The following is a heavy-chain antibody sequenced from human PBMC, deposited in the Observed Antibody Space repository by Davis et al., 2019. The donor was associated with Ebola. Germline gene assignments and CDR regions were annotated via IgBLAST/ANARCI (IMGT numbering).Heavy chain of an antibody. J-gene: IGHJ4*02. CDR1: GFTFSSYE. Sequence: GESLKISCAASGFTFSSYEMNWVRQAPGKGLEWVSYISSSGSTIYYADSVKGRFTISRDNAKNSLYLQMNSLRAEDTAVYYCARGDILTGYHRVFDYWGQGTLVTVSS. CDR3: ARGDILTGYHRVFDY. CDR2: ISSSGSTI. D-gene: IGHD3-9*01. V-gene: IGHV3-48*03.